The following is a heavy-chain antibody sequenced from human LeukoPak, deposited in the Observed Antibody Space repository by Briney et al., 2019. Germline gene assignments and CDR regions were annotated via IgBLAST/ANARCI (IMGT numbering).Heavy chain of an antibody. CDR1: GGSISSTTYY. J-gene: IGHJ4*01. V-gene: IGHV4-39*01. CDR3: GRQRAGATDY. CDR2: IYYSGTT. D-gene: IGHD1-26*01. Sequence: SETLSLTCTVSGGSISSTTYYWGWIRQPPGKELEWIGTIYYSGTTSYNPSLKSRVTMSVDTSKNQFSLKLSSVTAADTGVYYCGRQRAGATDYWGHGTLVTVSS.